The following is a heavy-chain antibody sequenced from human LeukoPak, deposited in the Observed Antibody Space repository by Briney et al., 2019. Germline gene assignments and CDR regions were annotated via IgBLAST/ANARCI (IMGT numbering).Heavy chain of an antibody. D-gene: IGHD3-22*01. CDR2: FDPEDGET. CDR3: ATRGSGEVVISFDY. CDR1: GYTLTELS. V-gene: IGHV1-24*01. Sequence: ASVKVSCKVSGYTLTELSMHWVRQAPGKGLEWMGGFDPEDGETIYAQKFQGRVTMTEDTSTDTAYMELSSLRSEDTAVYYCATRGSGEVVISFDYWGQGTLVTVSS. J-gene: IGHJ4*02.